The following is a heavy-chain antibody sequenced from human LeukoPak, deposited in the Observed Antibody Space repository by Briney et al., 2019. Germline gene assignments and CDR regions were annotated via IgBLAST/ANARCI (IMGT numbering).Heavy chain of an antibody. D-gene: IGHD3-10*01. Sequence: GGSLRLSCAASGFTFSSYGMHWVRQAPGKGLEWVAFIRYDGSNKYYADSVKGRFTISRDNSKNTLYLQMNSLRAEDTAVYYCCTYYYGSGSYYDYWGQGTLVTVSS. CDR1: GFTFSSYG. V-gene: IGHV3-30*02. J-gene: IGHJ4*02. CDR3: CTYYYGSGSYYDY. CDR2: IRYDGSNK.